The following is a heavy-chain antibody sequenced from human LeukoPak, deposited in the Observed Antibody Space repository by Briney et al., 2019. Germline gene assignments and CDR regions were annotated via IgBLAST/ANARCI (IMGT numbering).Heavy chain of an antibody. Sequence: SETLSLTCTVSGGSISSYYWSWIRQPAGKGLEWIGRIYTSGSTNYNPSLKSRVTMSVDTSMNQFSLKLSSVTAADTAVYYCARMALDSSGWGHYYYYGMDVWGQGTTVTVSS. V-gene: IGHV4-4*07. CDR1: GGSISSYY. D-gene: IGHD6-19*01. CDR2: IYTSGST. CDR3: ARMALDSSGWGHYYYYGMDV. J-gene: IGHJ6*02.